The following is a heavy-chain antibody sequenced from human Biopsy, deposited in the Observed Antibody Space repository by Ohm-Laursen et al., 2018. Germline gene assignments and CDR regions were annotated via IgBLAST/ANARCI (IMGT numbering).Heavy chain of an antibody. Sequence: SLRLSCTASGFTLSYYSMTWVRQAPGKGLEWVSSIRSGGDYMFYADSVKGRFTISRDNAKNSLYLQMNSLRAEDTAVYYCARDQRGPPLLEAKLTPNYFDYWGRGSLVTVSS. V-gene: IGHV3-21*01. J-gene: IGHJ4*02. CDR1: GFTLSYYS. CDR2: IRSGGDYM. CDR3: ARDQRGPPLLEAKLTPNYFDY. D-gene: IGHD1-1*01.